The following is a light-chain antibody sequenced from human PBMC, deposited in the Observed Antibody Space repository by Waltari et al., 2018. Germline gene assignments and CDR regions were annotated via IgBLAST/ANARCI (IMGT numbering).Light chain of an antibody. CDR3: QQYSNWPFT. CDR1: QSVSSS. Sequence: EIVLTQSPATLSFSPGERATLSCRASQSVSSSLAWYQQKPGQAPRLLIYGASSRATGIPDRFSGSGSGTDFTLTISSLEPEDFAVYYCQQYSNWPFTFGPGTKLDIK. J-gene: IGKJ3*01. CDR2: GAS. V-gene: IGKV3-15*01.